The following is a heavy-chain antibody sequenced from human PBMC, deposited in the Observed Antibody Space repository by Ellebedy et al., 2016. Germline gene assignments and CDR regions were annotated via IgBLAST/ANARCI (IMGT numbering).Heavy chain of an antibody. J-gene: IGHJ4*02. CDR2: ISSSSSTI. CDR3: ARDLLWFGESPGDRSDY. Sequence: GESLKISXAASGFTFSTYSMNWVRQAPGKGLEWVSYISSSSSTIYYADSVKGRFTISRDNAKNSLYLQMNSLRDEDTAVYYCARDLLWFGESPGDRSDYWGQGTLVTVSS. D-gene: IGHD3-10*01. V-gene: IGHV3-48*02. CDR1: GFTFSTYS.